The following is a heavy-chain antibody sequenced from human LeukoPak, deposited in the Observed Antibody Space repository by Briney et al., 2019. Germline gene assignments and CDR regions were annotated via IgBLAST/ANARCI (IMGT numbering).Heavy chain of an antibody. D-gene: IGHD2-2*01. CDR3: ARGHLGSSTDSFDI. Sequence: GASVKVSCKVSGYTFTSYDINWVRQATGQGLEWMGWMNPNSGNTGYAQKFQGRVTMTRNTSISTAYMELSSLRSEDTAVYYCARGHLGSSTDSFDIWGQGTMVTVSS. V-gene: IGHV1-8*01. CDR2: MNPNSGNT. J-gene: IGHJ3*02. CDR1: GYTFTSYD.